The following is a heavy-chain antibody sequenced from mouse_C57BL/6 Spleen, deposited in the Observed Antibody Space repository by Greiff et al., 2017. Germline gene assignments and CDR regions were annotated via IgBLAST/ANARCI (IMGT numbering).Heavy chain of an antibody. Sequence: VQLQQPGAELVRPGSSVKLSCKASGYTFTSYWMHWVKQRPIQGLEWIGNIDPSDSETHYNQKFKDKATLTVDKSSSTAYMQLSSLTSEDSAVYYCARDGTDGYAMDYWGQGTSVTVSS. CDR3: ARDGTDGYAMDY. J-gene: IGHJ4*01. CDR1: GYTFTSYW. D-gene: IGHD4-1*01. CDR2: IDPSDSET. V-gene: IGHV1-52*01.